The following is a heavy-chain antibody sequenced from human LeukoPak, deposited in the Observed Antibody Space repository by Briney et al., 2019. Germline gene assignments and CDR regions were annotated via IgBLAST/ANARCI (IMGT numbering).Heavy chain of an antibody. D-gene: IGHD3-10*01. J-gene: IGHJ6*02. CDR3: ARGGITMVRGVIDGSNYGMDV. V-gene: IGHV3-13*01. CDR2: IGTAGDT. CDR1: GFTFSSYD. Sequence: GGSLRLSCAASGFTFSSYDMHWVRQATGKGLEWVSAIGTAGDTYYPGSVKGRFTISRENAKNPLYLQMNSLRAGDTAVYYCARGGITMVRGVIDGSNYGMDVWGQGTTVTVSS.